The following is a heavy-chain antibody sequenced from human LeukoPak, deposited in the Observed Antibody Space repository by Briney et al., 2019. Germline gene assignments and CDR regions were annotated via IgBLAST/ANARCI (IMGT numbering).Heavy chain of an antibody. Sequence: SGGSLRLSCAASGFTFHNCAMSWVRQAPGKGLEWVSAISSSGDIAFYADSVRGRFTISRDNSRYTLYLQMNSLRAEDAAMYYCAKDRPNYHESNGHYYRRNGDSWGQGTLVTVSS. V-gene: IGHV3-23*01. D-gene: IGHD3-22*01. J-gene: IGHJ5*01. CDR2: ISSSGDIA. CDR1: GFTFHNCA. CDR3: AKDRPNYHESNGHYYRRNGDS.